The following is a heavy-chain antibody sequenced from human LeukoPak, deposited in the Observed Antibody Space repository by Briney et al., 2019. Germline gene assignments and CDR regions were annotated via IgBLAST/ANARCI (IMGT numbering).Heavy chain of an antibody. J-gene: IGHJ5*02. CDR1: GGSISSGGYY. Sequence: SETLSLTCTVSGGSISSGGYYWSWIRQPPGKGLEWIGYIYHSGSTYYNPSLKSRVTISVDTSKNQFSLKLSSVTAADTAVYYCARGWFGETWGQGTLVTVSS. D-gene: IGHD3-10*01. CDR2: IYHSGST. V-gene: IGHV4-30-2*01. CDR3: ARGWFGET.